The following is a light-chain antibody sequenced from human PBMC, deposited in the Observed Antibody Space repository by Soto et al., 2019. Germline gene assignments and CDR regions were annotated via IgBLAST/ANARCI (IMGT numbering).Light chain of an antibody. CDR1: QSVVAN. Sequence: EVVLTQSPATLSVSPGERATLSCRASQSVVANLAWYQQRPGQAPRLLIFDASTRATGIPARFSGSGSGTEFILSISSLQSEDCAIYYCKHYISWAAITFGQGTRLEI. J-gene: IGKJ5*01. CDR3: KHYISWAAIT. CDR2: DAS. V-gene: IGKV3-15*01.